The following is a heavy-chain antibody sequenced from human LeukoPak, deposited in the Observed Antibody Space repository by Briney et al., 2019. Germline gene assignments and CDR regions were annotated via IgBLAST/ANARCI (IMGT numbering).Heavy chain of an antibody. Sequence: ASVKVSCKASGYTFTGYYMHWVRQAPGQGLEWMGWINPDSGATNYAQKFQGRVTMTRDTSISTAYMELSRLRSDDTAVYYCARDPRDYYDSSGYPKSYYYYGMDVWGQGTTVTVSS. CDR2: INPDSGAT. D-gene: IGHD3-22*01. CDR1: GYTFTGYY. V-gene: IGHV1-2*02. CDR3: ARDPRDYYDSSGYPKSYYYYGMDV. J-gene: IGHJ6*02.